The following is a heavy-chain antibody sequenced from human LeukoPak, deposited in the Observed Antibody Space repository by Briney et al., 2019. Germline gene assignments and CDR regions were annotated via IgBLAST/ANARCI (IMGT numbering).Heavy chain of an antibody. Sequence: SETLSLTCTVSGGSISNYYWSWIRQPPGKGLEWIGNIYYSGETNYNPSLKSRVTTSLDTSKNQFSLKLSSVTAADTAIYYCARGKLGTMNTLDCWGQGSLVTVSS. D-gene: IGHD1/OR15-1a*01. CDR1: GGSISNYY. CDR2: IYYSGET. V-gene: IGHV4-59*01. J-gene: IGHJ4*02. CDR3: ARGKLGTMNTLDC.